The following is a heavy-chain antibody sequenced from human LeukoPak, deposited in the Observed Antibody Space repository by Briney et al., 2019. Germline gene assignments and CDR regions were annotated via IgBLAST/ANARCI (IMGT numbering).Heavy chain of an antibody. CDR2: ISSSSSYI. V-gene: IGHV3-21*01. J-gene: IGHJ4*02. CDR1: GFSFSSYS. CDR3: ARGDRLGYCTNGVCYPTDY. D-gene: IGHD2-8*01. Sequence: GGSLRLSCAASGFSFSSYSINWVRQAPGKGLEWVSSISSSSSYIYYADSVKGRFTISRDNAKNSLYLQMNSLRAEDTAVYYCARGDRLGYCTNGVCYPTDYWGQGTLVTVSS.